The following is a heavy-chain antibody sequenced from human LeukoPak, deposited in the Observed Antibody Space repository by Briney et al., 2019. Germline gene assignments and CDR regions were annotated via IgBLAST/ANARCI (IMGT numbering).Heavy chain of an antibody. V-gene: IGHV1-2*02. Sequence: ASVKVSCKASGYTFTGYYMHWVRQAPGQGLEWMGWINPNSGGTNYAQKFQGRVTMTRDTSISTAYMELSRLRSDDTAVYYCARDRGLVRSYPYNWFDPWGQGTLVTVSS. D-gene: IGHD1-26*01. CDR2: INPNSGGT. CDR3: ARDRGLVRSYPYNWFDP. J-gene: IGHJ5*02. CDR1: GYTFTGYY.